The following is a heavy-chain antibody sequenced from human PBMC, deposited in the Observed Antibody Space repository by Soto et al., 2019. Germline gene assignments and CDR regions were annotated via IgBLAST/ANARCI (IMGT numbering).Heavy chain of an antibody. V-gene: IGHV4-34*01. Sequence: SETLSLTCAVYGGSFSGYYWSWIRQPPGKGLEWIGEINHSGSTNYNPSLKSRVTISVDTSKNQFSLNLSSVTAADTAVYYCARGYCTSTSCYYVYWGQGTLVTVSS. CDR1: GGSFSGYY. D-gene: IGHD2-2*01. CDR2: INHSGST. J-gene: IGHJ4*02. CDR3: ARGYCTSTSCYYVY.